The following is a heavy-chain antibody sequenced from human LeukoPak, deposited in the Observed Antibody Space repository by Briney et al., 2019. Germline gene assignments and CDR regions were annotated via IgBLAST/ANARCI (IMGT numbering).Heavy chain of an antibody. Sequence: GGSLRLSCAASGFTFSDHYMDWVRQAPGKGLEWVGRIRNKADSYTTEYAASVKGRFTISRDGSRDFLYLQMNSLKTEDTAVYYCARGGTYGGTSAFDYWGQGTLVTVSS. V-gene: IGHV3-72*01. CDR3: ARGGTYGGTSAFDY. CDR1: GFTFSDHY. J-gene: IGHJ4*02. D-gene: IGHD4-23*01. CDR2: IRNKADSYTT.